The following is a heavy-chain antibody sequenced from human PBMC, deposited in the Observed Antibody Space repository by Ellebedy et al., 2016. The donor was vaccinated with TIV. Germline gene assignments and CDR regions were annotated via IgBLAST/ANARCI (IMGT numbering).Heavy chain of an antibody. CDR1: GFTFTDYW. J-gene: IGHJ4*02. V-gene: IGHV3-7*03. CDR2: IRQEGDEI. CDR3: TTPYYYGSGSYFL. D-gene: IGHD3-10*01. Sequence: GGSLRLSCVASGFTFTDYWMTWVRQAPGKGLEWVAKIRQEGDEIYYVESVKGRFTISRDNAKNSVYLQMNHLEAEDTAVYYCTTPYYYGSGSYFLWGQGTLVTVYS.